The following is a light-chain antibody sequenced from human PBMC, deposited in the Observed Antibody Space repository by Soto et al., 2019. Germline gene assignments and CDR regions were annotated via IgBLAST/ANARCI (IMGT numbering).Light chain of an antibody. CDR3: QQYAGSPWT. CDR2: GAS. Sequence: EIVLTQSPGTLSLSPGEIATRSCIASQSVSSSFLAWYQQKVGQAPRLLIYGASSRAPGVPDRFSGSGSGTDFTLIISRLEPEDFAVYYCQQYAGSPWTFGQGTKVDIK. V-gene: IGKV3-20*01. CDR1: QSVSSSF. J-gene: IGKJ1*01.